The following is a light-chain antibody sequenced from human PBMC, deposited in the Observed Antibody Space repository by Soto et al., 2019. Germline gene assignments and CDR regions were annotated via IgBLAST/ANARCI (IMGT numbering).Light chain of an antibody. J-gene: IGKJ1*01. CDR1: QSISSY. CDR3: RQYNSHPLT. Sequence: DIQMTQSPSSLSASVGDRVTITCWASQSISSYLNWYQQKPGSAPKRLIYGASILQNGVPSRFGGSGSGTEFTLTISSLQPEDFATYYCRQYNSHPLTFGQGTKVDIK. V-gene: IGKV1-17*01. CDR2: GAS.